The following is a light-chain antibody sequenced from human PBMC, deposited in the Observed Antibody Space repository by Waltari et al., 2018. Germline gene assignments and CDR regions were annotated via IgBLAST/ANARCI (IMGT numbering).Light chain of an antibody. CDR3: CAYVVNTEV. V-gene: IGLV2-8*01. J-gene: IGLJ2*01. Sequence: QSALAQPPSASGSPGQSVTISCTGTSSDVGCYNYVSWYQQHPRRAPRLIIYEVTKRPPRVPDRFSGSKSGNTAPLTVAGLQEDDEADYHCCAYVVNTEVFGGCSRLSVL. CDR2: EVT. CDR1: SSDVGCYNY.